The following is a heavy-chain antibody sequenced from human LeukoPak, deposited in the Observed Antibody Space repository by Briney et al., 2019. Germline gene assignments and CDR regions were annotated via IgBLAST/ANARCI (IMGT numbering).Heavy chain of an antibody. D-gene: IGHD3-9*01. CDR2: IKQDGSVK. CDR3: ARDTLNGPFVTSLDY. V-gene: IGHV3-7*01. J-gene: IGHJ4*02. CDR1: GFSFSSYW. Sequence: GGPLRLSCAASGFSFSSYWMSWVRQAPGIGLEWVANIKQDGSVKYYVDSVKGRFTISRDNAKNLLFLQLDSLRAEDTAVYYCARDTLNGPFVTSLDYWGQGALVTVSS.